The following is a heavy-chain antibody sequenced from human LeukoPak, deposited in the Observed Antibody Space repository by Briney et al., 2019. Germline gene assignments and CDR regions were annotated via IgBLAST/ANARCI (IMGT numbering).Heavy chain of an antibody. V-gene: IGHV4-59*08. D-gene: IGHD3-22*01. CDR3: ARHRGYVGAFDV. CDR2: IYYSGSA. CDR1: GGSISGYY. Sequence: SETLSLTCTVSGGSISGYYWSWIRQPPGKGLEWIGFIYYSGSASYNPSLKSRVTISVDTSKNQFSLNLSSVTASETAVYYCARHRGYVGAFDVWGRGTMVTVSS. J-gene: IGHJ3*01.